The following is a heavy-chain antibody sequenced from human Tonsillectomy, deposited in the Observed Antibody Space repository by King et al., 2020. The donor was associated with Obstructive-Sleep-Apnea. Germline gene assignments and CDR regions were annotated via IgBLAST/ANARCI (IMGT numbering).Heavy chain of an antibody. D-gene: IGHD5-18*01. J-gene: IGHJ4*02. CDR3: ARGGRGYSYGYLGTKSGDLDY. Sequence: VQLVESGGGLVQPGGSLRLSCTASGFTFSTYSMNWVRQAPGKGLEWISYISSSSSTIYYADSVKGRFTISRDNAKNSLYLQMNSLRAEETAVYYCARGGRGYSYGYLGTKSGDLDYWGQGTLVTVSS. CDR2: ISSSSSTI. CDR1: GFTFSTYS. V-gene: IGHV3-48*04.